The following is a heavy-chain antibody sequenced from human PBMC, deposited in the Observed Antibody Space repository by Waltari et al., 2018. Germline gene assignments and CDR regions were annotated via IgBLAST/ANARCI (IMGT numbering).Heavy chain of an antibody. CDR2: IYTSGSP. J-gene: IGHJ4*02. CDR1: GGSISSYY. Sequence: QVQLQESGPGLVKPSETLSLTCTVSGGSISSYYWSWIRQPAGKGLEWIGRIYTSGSPNYNPSLKSRVTMSVDTSKNQFSRKLSSVTAADTAVYYCARQLPGSIFGVQRGFDYWGQGTLVTGSS. D-gene: IGHD3-3*01. CDR3: ARQLPGSIFGVQRGFDY. V-gene: IGHV4-4*07.